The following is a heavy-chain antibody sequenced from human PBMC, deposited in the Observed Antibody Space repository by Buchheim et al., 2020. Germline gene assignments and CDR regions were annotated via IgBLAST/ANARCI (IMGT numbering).Heavy chain of an antibody. D-gene: IGHD6-13*01. CDR2: ISSSSSTI. CDR1: GFTFSSYS. CDR3: AREEDDRNSWYNCDY. Sequence: EVQLVESGGGLVQPGGSLRLSCVASGFTFSSYSMNWVRQAPGKGLEWVLYISSSSSTIYYADSVKGRFTISRDNDTNSLYLQRNSLRAGDTAVYYCAREEDDRNSWYNCDYWGQGTL. J-gene: IGHJ4*02. V-gene: IGHV3-48*01.